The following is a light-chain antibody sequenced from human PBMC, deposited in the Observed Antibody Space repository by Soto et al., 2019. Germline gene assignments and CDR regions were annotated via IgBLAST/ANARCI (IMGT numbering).Light chain of an antibody. Sequence: EIVLTQSPGTLSLSPGERATLSCRASQSVSSNYFAWYQQKPGQAPRLLIFGASSRASGIPDRFSGSGSGTDFTLTIGRLEPEDFAVYYCQQYGRSPATFGQGTKVEIK. CDR2: GAS. CDR3: QQYGRSPAT. V-gene: IGKV3-20*01. CDR1: QSVSSNY. J-gene: IGKJ1*01.